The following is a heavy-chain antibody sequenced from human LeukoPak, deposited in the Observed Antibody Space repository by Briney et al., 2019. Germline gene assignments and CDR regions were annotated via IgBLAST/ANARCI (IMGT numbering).Heavy chain of an antibody. CDR1: GGSISSYY. V-gene: IGHV4-59*12. J-gene: IGHJ4*02. CDR2: IYYSGST. CDR3: ASRSGYYYDSSGYGPPDY. Sequence: PSETLSLTCTVSGGSISSYYWSWIRQPPGKGLEWIGYIYYSGSTNYNPSLKSRVTISVDTSKNQFSLKLSSVTAADTAVYYCASRSGYYYDSSGYGPPDYWGQGTLVTVSS. D-gene: IGHD3-22*01.